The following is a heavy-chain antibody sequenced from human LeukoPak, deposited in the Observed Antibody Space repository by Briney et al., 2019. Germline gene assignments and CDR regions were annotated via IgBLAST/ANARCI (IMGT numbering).Heavy chain of an antibody. Sequence: GGSLRLSCAASGFTFSDYSMNWVRQAPGKGLEWVSCIDSSSTYIYYADSVKGRFTISRENAKNSVYLQMNSLRAEDTAVYYCAEGAASKAYWGQGTLVTVSS. V-gene: IGHV3-21*01. J-gene: IGHJ4*02. D-gene: IGHD2-15*01. CDR1: GFTFSDYS. CDR2: IDSSSTYI. CDR3: AEGAASKAY.